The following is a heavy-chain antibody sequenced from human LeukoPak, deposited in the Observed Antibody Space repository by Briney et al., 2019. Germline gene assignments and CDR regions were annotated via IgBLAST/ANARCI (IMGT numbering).Heavy chain of an antibody. V-gene: IGHV3-11*01. CDR2: ISSSGSTI. CDR1: GFTFSDYY. Sequence: GGSLRLSCAASGFTFSDYYMSWIRQAPGKGLEWVSYISSSGSTIYYADSVKGRFTISRDNAKNSLYLQMNSLRAEDTAVYYCAREFTAGIGAAFDIWGQGTMVTVSS. J-gene: IGHJ3*02. D-gene: IGHD6-13*01. CDR3: AREFTAGIGAAFDI.